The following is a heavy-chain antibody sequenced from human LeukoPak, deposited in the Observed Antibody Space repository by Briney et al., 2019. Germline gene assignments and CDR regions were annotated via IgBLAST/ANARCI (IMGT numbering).Heavy chain of an antibody. CDR1: GFSLTTYE. Sequence: GGSLRLSCAASGFSLTTYEMNWVRQAPGKGLEWVSYISSSGDSIYYADSVKGRFTISRDNAKNSLSLQMNSLRAADTAIHYCARDRRVGATWSVGAFDIWGQGSTVTVSS. CDR3: ARDRRVGATWSVGAFDI. V-gene: IGHV3-48*03. CDR2: ISSSGDSI. J-gene: IGHJ3*02. D-gene: IGHD1-26*01.